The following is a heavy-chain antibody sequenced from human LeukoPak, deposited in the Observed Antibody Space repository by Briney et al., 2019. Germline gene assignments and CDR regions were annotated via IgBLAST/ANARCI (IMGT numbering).Heavy chain of an antibody. J-gene: IGHJ4*02. CDR2: IYHSGST. D-gene: IGHD1-26*01. Sequence: SETLSLTCTVSGGSISSGGYYWSWIRQPPGKGLEWIGYIYHSGSTYYNPSLKSRVTISVDRSKNQFSLKLSSVTAADTAVYYCARARELKALRGFDYWGQGTLVTVSS. CDR1: GGSISSGGYY. V-gene: IGHV4-30-2*01. CDR3: ARARELKALRGFDY.